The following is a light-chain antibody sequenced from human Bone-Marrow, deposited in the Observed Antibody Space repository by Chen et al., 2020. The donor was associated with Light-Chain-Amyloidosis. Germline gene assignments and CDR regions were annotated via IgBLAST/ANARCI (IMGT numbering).Light chain of an antibody. V-gene: IGKV3-20*01. CDR1: QSVSSSY. J-gene: IGKJ1*01. CDR2: GAS. Sequence: EMVLKQSPGTLSLSPGERATLSCRASQSVSSSYLAWYQQTPGQAPRLLISGASSRATGIPDRFSGSGSGTDFTLTISRLEPEDFAVYFCQQYGSSPPTFGQGTKVEIK. CDR3: QQYGSSPPT.